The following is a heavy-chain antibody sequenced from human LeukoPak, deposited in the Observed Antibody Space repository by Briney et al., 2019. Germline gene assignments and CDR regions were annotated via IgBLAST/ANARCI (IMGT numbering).Heavy chain of an antibody. D-gene: IGHD3-10*01. J-gene: IGHJ4*02. V-gene: IGHV3-7*04. CDR2: MKQDGSEK. CDR1: GFTFSSYW. CDR3: AMDRFGGLGGYYFDY. Sequence: GGSLRLSCAASGFTFSSYWMSWVRQAPGKGLEWVANMKQDGSEKYYVDSVKGRFTISRDNAKNSLYLQMNSLRAEDTAVYYCAMDRFGGLGGYYFDYWGQGTLVTVSS.